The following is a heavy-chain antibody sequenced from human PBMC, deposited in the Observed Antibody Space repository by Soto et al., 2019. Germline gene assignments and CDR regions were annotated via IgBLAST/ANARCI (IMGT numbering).Heavy chain of an antibody. J-gene: IGHJ4*02. D-gene: IGHD3-16*02. CDR2: IYYSGST. CDR3: ARAGNSKAVWGSYRYIPY. Sequence: KTSETLSLTCTVSGGSISSGDYYWSWIRQPPGKGLEWIGYIYYSGSTYYNPSLKSRVTISVDTSKNQFSLKLSSVTAADTAVYYCARAGNSKAVWGSYRYIPYWGQGTLVTV. CDR1: GGSISSGDYY. V-gene: IGHV4-30-4*01.